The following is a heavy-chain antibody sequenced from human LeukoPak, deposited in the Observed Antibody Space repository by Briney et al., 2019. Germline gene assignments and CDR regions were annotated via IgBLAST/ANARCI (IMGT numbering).Heavy chain of an antibody. V-gene: IGHV3-21*01. J-gene: IGHJ4*02. Sequence: GGSLRLSCAASGFTFSSYAMSWVRQAPGKGLEWVSSISSSSSYIYYADSVKGRFTISRDNAKNSLYLQMNSLRAEDTAVYYCARDQSSGWGGYFDYWGQGTLVTVSS. CDR1: GFTFSSYA. CDR3: ARDQSSGWGGYFDY. D-gene: IGHD6-19*01. CDR2: ISSSSSYI.